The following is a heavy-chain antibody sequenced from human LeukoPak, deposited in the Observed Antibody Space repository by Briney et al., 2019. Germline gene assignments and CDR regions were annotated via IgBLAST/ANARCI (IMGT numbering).Heavy chain of an antibody. CDR2: FFSSGNT. D-gene: IGHD3-10*01. J-gene: IGHJ4*02. Sequence: KPSETLSLTCTVSGGSFTSFYWSWIRQPAGKGLEWIGRFFSSGNTNYNPSFESRASISVDKSKNQFSLKLTSVTAADTAVYYCARYSGIHGHDYWGQGTLVSVSS. CDR1: GGSFTSFY. CDR3: ARYSGIHGHDY. V-gene: IGHV4-4*07.